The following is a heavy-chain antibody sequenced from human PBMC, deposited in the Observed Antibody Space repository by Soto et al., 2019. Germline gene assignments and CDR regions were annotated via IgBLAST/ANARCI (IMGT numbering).Heavy chain of an antibody. CDR2: IYHSGTT. Sequence: SETLSLTCTFSGCSISSGDYYWSWIRQPPGKGLEWIGTIYHSGTTNYNPSLKSRVAMSVDTSNNQFTLNLRSVTAADTAVYYCVGIVMVINAFVDPWGQGTLVTVSS. J-gene: IGHJ5*02. V-gene: IGHV4-39*01. CDR3: VGIVMVINAFVDP. D-gene: IGHD3-22*01. CDR1: GCSISSGDYY.